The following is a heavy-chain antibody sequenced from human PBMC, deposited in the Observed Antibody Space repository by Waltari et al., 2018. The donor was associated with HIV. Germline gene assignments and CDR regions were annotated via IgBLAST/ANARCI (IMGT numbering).Heavy chain of an antibody. J-gene: IGHJ4*02. CDR2: INKDSSER. CDR3: AREVSGSPYYFNY. D-gene: IGHD6-19*01. Sequence: VQPGGSRQLSCLTSGFPFGSFSMSWVRQAPGKGLEWVANINKDSSERKYVDSVKGRFTIYRDNANNSLFLYVSSLRTEDTALYYCAREVSGSPYYFNYWGQGALLTVSS. V-gene: IGHV3-7*03. CDR1: GFPFGSFS.